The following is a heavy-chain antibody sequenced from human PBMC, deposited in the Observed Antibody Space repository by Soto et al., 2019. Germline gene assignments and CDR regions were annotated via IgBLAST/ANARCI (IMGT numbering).Heavy chain of an antibody. CDR1: GFTFSSYA. D-gene: IGHD5-12*01. CDR3: ARDIVATIDYYYYGTDV. J-gene: IGHJ6*02. Sequence: QVQLVEAGGGVVQPGRSLRLSCAASGFTFSSYAMHWVRQAPGKGLEWVAVISYDGSNKYYADSVKGRFTISRDNSKNTLYLQMNSLRAEDTAVYYCARDIVATIDYYYYGTDVWGQGTTVTVSS. V-gene: IGHV3-30-3*01. CDR2: ISYDGSNK.